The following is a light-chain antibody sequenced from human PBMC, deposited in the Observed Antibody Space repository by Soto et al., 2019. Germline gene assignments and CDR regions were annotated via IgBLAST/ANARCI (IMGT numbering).Light chain of an antibody. CDR1: QSVGNC. CDR2: DAS. J-gene: IGKJ5*01. Sequence: EVVLTQSPATLSLSPGERATLSCRASQSVGNCLAWYQQKPGQAPRLLIFDASARIDGIPARFSGSGSETDFTLTISSLGPEDFAVYYCQQCSNWPPITFGQGTRLEIK. V-gene: IGKV3-11*01. CDR3: QQCSNWPPIT.